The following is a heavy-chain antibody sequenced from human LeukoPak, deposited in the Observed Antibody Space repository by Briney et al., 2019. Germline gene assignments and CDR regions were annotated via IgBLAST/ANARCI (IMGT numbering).Heavy chain of an antibody. V-gene: IGHV3-49*04. Sequence: PGGSLRLSCTTPGFTFGDYGFNWVRQAPGKGLEWVGFIRKKAHDWTPQYAASVQGRFTISRDDSKGIAYLEMNSLKTEDTAVYYCTRAGGYDNYLDYWGQGTPVTVSS. J-gene: IGHJ4*02. CDR1: GFTFGDYG. D-gene: IGHD5-12*01. CDR3: TRAGGYDNYLDY. CDR2: IRKKAHDWTP.